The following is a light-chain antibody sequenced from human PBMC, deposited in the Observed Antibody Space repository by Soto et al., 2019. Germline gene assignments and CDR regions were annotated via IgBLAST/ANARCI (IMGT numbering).Light chain of an antibody. V-gene: IGKV3-20*01. J-gene: IGKJ4*01. CDR2: AAS. CDR3: QQYNSSPRT. CDR1: QRVSDSY. Sequence: EIVLTQSPGTLSLSPGERATLSCRASQRVSDSYLAWYQQKLGQAPRLLIYAASTRAPGVPDRFSGSGSGTDFTLTISRLEPEDFAVYHCQQYNSSPRTFGGGTKVDIK.